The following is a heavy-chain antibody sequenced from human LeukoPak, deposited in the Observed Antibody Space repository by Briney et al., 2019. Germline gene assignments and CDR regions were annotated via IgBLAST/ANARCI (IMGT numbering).Heavy chain of an antibody. D-gene: IGHD4-17*01. CDR3: AREGADDHGRLLWFDP. V-gene: IGHV1-18*01. CDR1: GYTFTHYI. Sequence: ASVKVSCKASGYTFTHYIINWVRQAPGQGLEWMGKISAYNNYTTYAQKFQGRIAMTTDTSTNTAYMDLRSLRSDDTAFYYCAREGADDHGRLLWFDPWGQGTQVTVSS. CDR2: ISAYNNYT. J-gene: IGHJ5*02.